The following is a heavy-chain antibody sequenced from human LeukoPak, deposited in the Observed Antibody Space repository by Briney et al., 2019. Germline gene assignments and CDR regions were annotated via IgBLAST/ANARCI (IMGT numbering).Heavy chain of an antibody. D-gene: IGHD1-26*01. CDR3: AKGFHSGSFNELDY. J-gene: IGHJ4*02. Sequence: SGGSLRLSCAASGFTFSTYGMSWVRQAPGKGLEWVSGFAMIDDIIHYVDSVKGRFTISRDNSKNMLYLQMNSLRAEDTAVYYCAKGFHSGSFNELDYWGQGTLVTVSS. CDR2: FAMIDDII. V-gene: IGHV3-23*05. CDR1: GFTFSTYG.